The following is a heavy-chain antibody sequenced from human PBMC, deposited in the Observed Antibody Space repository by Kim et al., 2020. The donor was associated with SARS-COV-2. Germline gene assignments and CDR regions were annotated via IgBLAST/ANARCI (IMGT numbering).Heavy chain of an antibody. CDR3: ARERDGYSYGSSGMDV. D-gene: IGHD5-18*01. V-gene: IGHV3-30*07. Sequence: SVKGRFTIYRDNAKTTVYLQMKSLRAEDTAVYYCARERDGYSYGSSGMDVWGQGTTVTVSS. J-gene: IGHJ6*02.